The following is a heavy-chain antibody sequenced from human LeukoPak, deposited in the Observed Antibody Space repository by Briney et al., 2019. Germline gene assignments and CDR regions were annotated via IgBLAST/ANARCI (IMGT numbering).Heavy chain of an antibody. D-gene: IGHD3-22*01. CDR1: GFTFSSYG. CDR2: ISYDGSNK. J-gene: IGHJ4*02. Sequence: GSSLRLSCAASGFTFSSYGMHWVRQAPGPGLEWVAVISYDGSNKYYADSVKGRFTISRDNSKNTLYLQMNSLRAEDTAVYYCAKTSGYGYYFDYWGQGTLVTVSS. V-gene: IGHV3-30*18. CDR3: AKTSGYGYYFDY.